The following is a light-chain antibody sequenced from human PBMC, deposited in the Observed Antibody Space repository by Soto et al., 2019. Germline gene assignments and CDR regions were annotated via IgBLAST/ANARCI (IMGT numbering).Light chain of an antibody. CDR2: AAS. V-gene: IGKV1-16*01. J-gene: IGKJ1*01. CDR1: QSISNY. CDR3: QQYNSYSRT. Sequence: DIQLTQSPSSLSASVGDRVSISCRASQSISNYLNWYQQKPGKAPKVLIFAASRLQSGVPSRFSGSGSGTDFTLTISSLQPDDFATYYCQQYNSYSRTFGQGTKVDIK.